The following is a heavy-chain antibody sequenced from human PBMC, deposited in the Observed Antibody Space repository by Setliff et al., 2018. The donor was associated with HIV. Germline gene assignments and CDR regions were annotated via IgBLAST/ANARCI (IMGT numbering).Heavy chain of an antibody. CDR1: GGSISSYY. CDR2: IYTSGST. D-gene: IGHD3-22*01. J-gene: IGHJ4*02. Sequence: PSETLSLTCTVSGGSISSYYWSWIRQPPGKGLEWIGYIYTSGSTNYNPSLKSRVTISVDTSKNQFSLKLSSVTAADTAVYYCARGLTFYDPGGFDYWGQGTLVTVSS. V-gene: IGHV4-4*09. CDR3: ARGLTFYDPGGFDY.